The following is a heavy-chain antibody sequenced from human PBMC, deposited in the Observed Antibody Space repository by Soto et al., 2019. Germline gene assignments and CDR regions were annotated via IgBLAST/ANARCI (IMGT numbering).Heavy chain of an antibody. CDR1: GYNFTSYG. CDR3: ARVQWRVLPNFDY. Sequence: QVQLVQSGAEVKKPGASVKVSCKASGYNFTSYGISWVRQAPGQGLEWMGWISAYNGNTNYAPKLQGRVTMITDADAFAVYIALRSLRSDNTAVYYCARVQWRVLPNFDYWGQGTLSNVSA. CDR2: ISAYNGNT. V-gene: IGHV1-18*01. J-gene: IGHJ4*02. D-gene: IGHD6-19*01.